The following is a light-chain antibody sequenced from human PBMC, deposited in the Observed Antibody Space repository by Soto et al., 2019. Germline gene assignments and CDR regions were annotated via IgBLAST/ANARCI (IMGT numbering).Light chain of an antibody. CDR2: RNN. CDR1: FSNIGSNF. CDR3: AAWDDSLSGVV. V-gene: IGLV1-47*01. Sequence: QSVLTRPPSASGTPGQTVTISCSGRFSNIGSNFIYWYQQLPGTAPKLLIYRNNERPSGVPDRFSASKSGTSASLAISGLRSEDEADYHCAAWDDSLSGVVFGGGTQLTVL. J-gene: IGLJ3*02.